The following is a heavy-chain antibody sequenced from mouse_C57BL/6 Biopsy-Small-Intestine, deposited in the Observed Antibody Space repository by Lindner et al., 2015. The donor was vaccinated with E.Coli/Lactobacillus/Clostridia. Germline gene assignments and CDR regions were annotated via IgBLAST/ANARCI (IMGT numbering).Heavy chain of an antibody. Sequence: SVKVSCKASGYIFTTYGIAWARQAPGQGLEWLGWISTYNSDSNYAQKFRDRVTMITDTPSSTAYLEVRSLTSDDTGLYFCARKDYGEDFGACDIWGRGTMVTVSS. CDR3: ARKDYGEDFGACDI. V-gene: IGHV1-74*01. CDR2: ISTYNSDS. J-gene: IGHJ1*01. D-gene: IGHD1-1*01. CDR1: GYIFTTYG.